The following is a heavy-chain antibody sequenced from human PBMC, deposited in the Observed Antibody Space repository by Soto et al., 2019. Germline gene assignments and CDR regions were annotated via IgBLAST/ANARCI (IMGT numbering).Heavy chain of an antibody. CDR1: GGTFSSYA. J-gene: IGHJ5*02. CDR3: ARCIRPDYTPGQLNWFDP. V-gene: IGHV1-69*13. D-gene: IGHD4-4*01. CDR2: IIPIFGTA. Sequence: SVKVSCKASGGTFSSYAISWVRQAPGQGLEWMGGIIPIFGTANYAQKFQGRVTITADESTSTAYMELSSLRSEDTAVYYCARCIRPDYTPGQLNWFDPWGQGTLVTVSS.